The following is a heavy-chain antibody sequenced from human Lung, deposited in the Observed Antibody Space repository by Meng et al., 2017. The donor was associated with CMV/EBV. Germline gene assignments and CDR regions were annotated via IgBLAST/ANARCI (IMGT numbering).Heavy chain of an antibody. D-gene: IGHD6-19*01. Sequence: GSLRLSCTVSGGSISGSRHYWGWVRQPPGKGLEWIGSIYYTGSTYYNESLKGRVTVSVDTPKNEFSLKLNSVTAADTAVYYCARRNSIDVAGYWFDPWGQGTLVXVSS. CDR2: IYYTGST. J-gene: IGHJ5*02. CDR1: GGSISGSRHY. CDR3: ARRNSIDVAGYWFDP. V-gene: IGHV4-39*07.